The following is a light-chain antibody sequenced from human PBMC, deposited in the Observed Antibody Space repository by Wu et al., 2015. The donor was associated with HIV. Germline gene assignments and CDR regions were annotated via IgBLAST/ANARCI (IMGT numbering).Light chain of an antibody. V-gene: IGKV3-15*01. CDR3: QHYNKIPPLT. Sequence: EVVLTQSPATLSVSPGQRATLSCRASQSVTNKLAWYQKKPGQAHRLLIYGASTRAPGVPARFSGSGSGTEFTLTISSMQSEDSAIYYCQHYNKIPPLTFGGGTKVEIK. CDR1: QSVTNK. CDR2: GAS. J-gene: IGKJ4*01.